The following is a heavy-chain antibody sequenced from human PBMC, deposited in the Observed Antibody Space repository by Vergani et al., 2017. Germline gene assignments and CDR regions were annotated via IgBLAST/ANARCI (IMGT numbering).Heavy chain of an antibody. CDR3: ARDRRRDTIFGVVKPPSHAFDI. V-gene: IGHV4-30-2*01. D-gene: IGHD3-3*01. CDR2: IYHSGST. Sequence: QLQLQESGSGLVKPSQTLSLTCAVSGGSISSGGYSWSWIRQPPGKGLEWIGYIYHSGSTYYNPSLKSRVTISVDRSKNQFSLKLSSVTAADTAVYYCARDRRRDTIFGVVKPPSHAFDIWGQGTMVTVSS. J-gene: IGHJ3*02. CDR1: GGSISSGGYS.